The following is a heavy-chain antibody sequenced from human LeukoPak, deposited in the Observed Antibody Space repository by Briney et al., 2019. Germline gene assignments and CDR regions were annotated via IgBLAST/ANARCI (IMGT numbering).Heavy chain of an antibody. D-gene: IGHD5-12*01. Sequence: SETLSLTCTVSGGSISTYFWSWIRQPPGKGLEWIGYIYYSGSTNYNPSLKSRVTISVDTSKNQFSLKLSSVTAADTAMYYCARVSGYDWESFYDYWGQGSLVTVSS. V-gene: IGHV4-59*01. CDR2: IYYSGST. CDR1: GGSISTYF. J-gene: IGHJ4*02. CDR3: ARVSGYDWESFYDY.